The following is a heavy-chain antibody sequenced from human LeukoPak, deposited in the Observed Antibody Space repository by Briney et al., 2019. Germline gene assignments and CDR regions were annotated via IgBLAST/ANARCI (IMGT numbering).Heavy chain of an antibody. CDR1: GFTFSSYG. Sequence: GGSLGLSCAASGFTFSSYGMHWVRQTPGKGLEWVAFIRYDGSNKYYADSVKGRFTISRDNSKNTLYLQMNSLRAEDTAVYYCAKNYYGSGSYYSPGDYWGQGTLVTVSS. CDR2: IRYDGSNK. J-gene: IGHJ4*02. D-gene: IGHD3-10*01. CDR3: AKNYYGSGSYYSPGDY. V-gene: IGHV3-30*02.